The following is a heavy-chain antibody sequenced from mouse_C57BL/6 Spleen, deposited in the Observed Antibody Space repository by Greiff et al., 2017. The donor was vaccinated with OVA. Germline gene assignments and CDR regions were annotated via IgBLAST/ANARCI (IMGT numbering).Heavy chain of an antibody. V-gene: IGHV1-53*01. CDR2: INPRNGGT. D-gene: IGHD2-3*01. CDR3: AREGDGYSAWFAY. J-gene: IGHJ3*01. Sequence: QVQLQQPGPELVKPGASVKLSCKASGYTFTSYWMHWVKQRPGQGLEWIGNINPRNGGTNYNEKFKSKATLTVDKSSSTAYMQLSSLTSEDSAVYYCAREGDGYSAWFAYWGQGTLVTVSA. CDR1: GYTFTSYW.